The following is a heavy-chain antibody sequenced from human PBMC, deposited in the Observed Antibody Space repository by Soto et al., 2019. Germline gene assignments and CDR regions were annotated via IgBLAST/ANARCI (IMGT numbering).Heavy chain of an antibody. V-gene: IGHV4-39*01. J-gene: IGHJ4*02. D-gene: IGHD4-17*01. CDR3: ATHPPYGPLDH. Sequence: SETLSLTCAVYGGFVSSGSYYWSWIRQPPGKGLEWIGNMCHSGDTYYNPSLKSRVTISVDTSKNQFSLRLTSVTAADTAVYYCATHPPYGPLDHWGQGTLVTVSS. CDR2: MCHSGDT. CDR1: GGFVSSGSYY.